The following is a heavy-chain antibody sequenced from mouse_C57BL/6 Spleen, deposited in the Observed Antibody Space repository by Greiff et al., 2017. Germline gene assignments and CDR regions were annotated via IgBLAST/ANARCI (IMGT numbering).Heavy chain of an antibody. CDR3: ARRGYEAMDY. Sequence: EVQGVESGGDLVKPGGSLKLSCAASGFTFSSYGMSWVRQTPDKRLEWVATISSGGSYTYYPDSVKGRFTISRDNAKNTLYLQMSSLQSEDTAMYYCARRGYEAMDYWGQGTSVTVSS. J-gene: IGHJ4*01. CDR2: ISSGGSYT. V-gene: IGHV5-6*01. CDR1: GFTFSSYG.